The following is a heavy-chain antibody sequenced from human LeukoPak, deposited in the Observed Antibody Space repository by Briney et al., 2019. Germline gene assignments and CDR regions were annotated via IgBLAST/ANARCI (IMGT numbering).Heavy chain of an antibody. J-gene: IGHJ6*03. V-gene: IGHV1-69*05. D-gene: IGHD6-19*01. Sequence: SVKVSCKASGGTFSSYAISWVRQAPGQGLEWMGGIIPMFGTANYAQKFQGRVTITTDESTSTAYMELSSLRSEDTAVYYCARTSNGYSSGWYYYYYMDVWGKGTTVTVSS. CDR2: IIPMFGTA. CDR3: ARTSNGYSSGWYYYYYMDV. CDR1: GGTFSSYA.